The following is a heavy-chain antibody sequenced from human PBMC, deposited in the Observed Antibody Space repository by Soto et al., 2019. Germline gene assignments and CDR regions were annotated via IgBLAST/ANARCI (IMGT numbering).Heavy chain of an antibody. CDR2: ISGSGGST. CDR3: ATCGSGEYYYYYGRDV. V-gene: IGHV3-23*01. CDR1: GFNFSSYA. J-gene: IGHJ6*02. D-gene: IGHD1-26*01. Sequence: GGSLRLSCAASGFNFSSYAMSWVRQAPGKGLDWVSAISGSGGSTYYADSVKGRFTSSRDNSKNTLYLQMNSLRAEDTAVYYCATCGSGEYYYYYGRDVWGQGTTVTVSS.